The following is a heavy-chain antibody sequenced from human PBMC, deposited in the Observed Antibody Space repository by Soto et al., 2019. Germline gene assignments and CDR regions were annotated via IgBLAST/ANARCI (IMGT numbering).Heavy chain of an antibody. D-gene: IGHD5-12*01. CDR3: LSGEGRNGHDTRFDY. V-gene: IGHV3-23*01. CDR1: A. CDR2: MSGSLTVT. J-gene: IGHJ4*01. Sequence: AVRCILKTKGRGLEWISAMSGSLTVTLYADSVKGRFTISRDNYRNTVYLQMNGLRTEDTAFYYCLSGEGRNGHDTRFDYWGHRTLVSVSS.